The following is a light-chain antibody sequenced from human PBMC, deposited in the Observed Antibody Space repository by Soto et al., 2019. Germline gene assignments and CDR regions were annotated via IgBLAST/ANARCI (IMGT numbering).Light chain of an antibody. Sequence: QSALTQPPSASGSPGQSVTISCTGTSSDVGGYNFVSWYQQHPGKAPKLMLYEVTKRPSGVPARFSGSKSGNTASLTVSGLQGEDEADYYCNSYGGNTNIVFGGGTKLTVL. CDR3: NSYGGNTNIV. J-gene: IGLJ2*01. CDR2: EVT. V-gene: IGLV2-8*01. CDR1: SSDVGGYNF.